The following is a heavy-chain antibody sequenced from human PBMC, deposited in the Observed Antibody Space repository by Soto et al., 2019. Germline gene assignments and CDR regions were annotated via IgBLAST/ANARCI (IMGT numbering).Heavy chain of an antibody. CDR2: ISAFNGNT. D-gene: IGHD2-21*02. CDR1: GYTFTSYG. Sequence: QVQLVQSGAEVKKPGASVKVSCKASGYTFTSYGISWVRQAPGQGLEWMGWISAFNGNTNYAQKLQGRVTMTTDTSTSAVYLELWSLRSDVTAVYYCARKSGRNCGDDCYSDYWGQGTLVTVSS. CDR3: ARKSGRNCGDDCYSDY. J-gene: IGHJ4*02. V-gene: IGHV1-18*01.